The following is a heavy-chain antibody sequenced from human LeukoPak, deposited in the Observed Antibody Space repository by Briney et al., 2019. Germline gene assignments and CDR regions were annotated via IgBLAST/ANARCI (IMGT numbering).Heavy chain of an antibody. CDR3: ARDLSGSYVFDY. Sequence: GGSLRLSCAASGFTFSRYGMHWVRQAPGKGLEWVAVISYGGSDKNQADSVKGRFSISRDKAKNTVYLQMNSLRGEDTAVCYCARDLSGSYVFDYWGQGTLVTVSS. D-gene: IGHD1-26*01. V-gene: IGHV3-30-3*01. CDR2: ISYGGSDK. J-gene: IGHJ4*02. CDR1: GFTFSRYG.